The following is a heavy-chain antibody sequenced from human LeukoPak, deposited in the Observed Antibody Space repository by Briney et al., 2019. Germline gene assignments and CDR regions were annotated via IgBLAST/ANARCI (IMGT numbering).Heavy chain of an antibody. J-gene: IGHJ4*02. D-gene: IGHD6-19*01. V-gene: IGHV3-23*01. CDR2: ISGSGGST. CDR1: GFTFSSYA. Sequence: GGALRLSCAASGFTFSSYAMSWGRPAPGEGVEWVSAISGSGGSTYYADSVKGRFTISRDNSKNTLYLQMNSLRAEDTAVYYCAKDDWQWLVDYWGQGTLVTVSS. CDR3: AKDDWQWLVDY.